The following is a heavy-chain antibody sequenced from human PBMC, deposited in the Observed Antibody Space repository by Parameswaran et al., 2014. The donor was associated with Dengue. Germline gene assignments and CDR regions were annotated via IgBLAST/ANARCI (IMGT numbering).Heavy chain of an antibody. CDR3: ARDLRWFASSGYFDY. CDR2: ISAYNGNT. J-gene: IGHJ4*02. V-gene: IGHV1-18*01. Sequence: WVRQAPGQGLEWMGWISAYNGNTNYAQKLQGRVTMTTDTSTSTAYMELRSLRSDDTAVYYCARDLRWFASSGYFDYWGQGTLVTVSS. D-gene: IGHD3-22*01.